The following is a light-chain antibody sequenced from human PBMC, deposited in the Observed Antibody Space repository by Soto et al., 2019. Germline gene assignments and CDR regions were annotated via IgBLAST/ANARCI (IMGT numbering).Light chain of an antibody. CDR3: SSYTSSSSYV. Sequence: ALTQPASVSGSPGQSIAISCTGTSSDVGGYKYVSWYQQHPGKAPKLLIYDVSNRPSGVSDRFSGSKSGNTASLTISGLQSEDEADYYCSSYTSSSSYVFGTGTRSPS. V-gene: IGLV2-14*01. CDR2: DVS. J-gene: IGLJ1*01. CDR1: SSDVGGYKY.